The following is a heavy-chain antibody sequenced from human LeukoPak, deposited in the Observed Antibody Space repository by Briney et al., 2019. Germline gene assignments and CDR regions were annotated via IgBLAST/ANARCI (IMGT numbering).Heavy chain of an antibody. CDR2: IYYTGRT. CDR3: ARRAWYYDSSGNAFDI. Sequence: SETLSLTCTVSGVSISSGDYYWSWIRQPPGKGLEWIGYIYYTGRTYYNPSLKSRVFISSDTSKNQFSLKLSSVTAADTAVYYCARRAWYYDSSGNAFDIWGQGTMVTVSS. J-gene: IGHJ3*02. V-gene: IGHV4-30-4*01. CDR1: GVSISSGDYY. D-gene: IGHD3-22*01.